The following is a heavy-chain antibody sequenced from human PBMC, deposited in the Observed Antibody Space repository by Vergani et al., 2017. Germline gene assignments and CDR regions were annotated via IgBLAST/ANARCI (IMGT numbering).Heavy chain of an antibody. D-gene: IGHD3-10*01. J-gene: IGHJ6*03. CDR3: ARARLYYYCTNYYYMDV. V-gene: IGHV1-69*01. CDR2: IIPIFGTA. Sequence: QVQLVQSGAEVKKPGSSVKVSCKASGGTFSSYAISWVRQAPGQGLEWMGGIIPIFGTAKYAQKFQCRVTITADESTSTAYIELSSLRSEDTAVYYCARARLYYYCTNYYYMDVWGKGTTVTVSS. CDR1: GGTFSSYA.